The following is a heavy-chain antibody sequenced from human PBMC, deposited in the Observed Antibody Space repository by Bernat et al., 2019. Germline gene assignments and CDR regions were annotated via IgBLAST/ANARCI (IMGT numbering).Heavy chain of an antibody. CDR3: ASTKAARPTAYWYFDL. D-gene: IGHD6-6*01. V-gene: IGHV3-11*06. Sequence: QVQLVESGGGLVKPGGSLRLSCAASGFTLSDYYMSWIRQAPGKGLEWVSYISSSSSYIYYADSVKGRFTISRDNAKNSLYLQMNSLRAEDTAVYYCASTKAARPTAYWYFDLWGRGTLVTVSS. J-gene: IGHJ2*01. CDR2: ISSSSSYI. CDR1: GFTLSDYY.